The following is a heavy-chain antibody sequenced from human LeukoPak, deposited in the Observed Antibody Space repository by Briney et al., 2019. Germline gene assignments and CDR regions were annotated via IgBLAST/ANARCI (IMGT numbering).Heavy chain of an antibody. CDR3: AKAHDYGGYYGMDV. CDR1: GFTFSSYA. CDR2: ISAGGDST. V-gene: IGHV3-23*01. D-gene: IGHD4-23*01. Sequence: GGSLRLSCAASGFTFSSYAMSWVRQAPGKGLEWVSVISAGGDSTYYADSVKGRFTISRDNSKNTLYLQMNSLRAEDTAVYYCAKAHDYGGYYGMDVWGQGTTVTVSS. J-gene: IGHJ6*02.